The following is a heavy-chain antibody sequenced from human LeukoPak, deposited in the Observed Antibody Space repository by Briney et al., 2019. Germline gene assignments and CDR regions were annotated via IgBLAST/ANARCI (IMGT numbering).Heavy chain of an antibody. D-gene: IGHD1-1*01. Sequence: SETLSLTCAVYGGSFSGYYWSWIRQHPGKGLEWIGYIYYSGSTYYNPSLKSRVTISVDTSKNQFSLKLSSVTAADTAVYYCARAPPGTRFDYWGQGTLVTVSS. J-gene: IGHJ4*02. CDR2: IYYSGST. CDR1: GGSFSGYY. V-gene: IGHV4-31*11. CDR3: ARAPPGTRFDY.